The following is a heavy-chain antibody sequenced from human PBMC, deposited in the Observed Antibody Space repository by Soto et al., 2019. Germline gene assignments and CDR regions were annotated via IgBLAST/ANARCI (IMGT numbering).Heavy chain of an antibody. J-gene: IGHJ5*02. V-gene: IGHV1-69*12. CDR2: IIPIFGTA. CDR3: ARGGDLSVTSPGHWFGP. CDR1: GGTFSSYA. Sequence: QVQLVQSGAEVKTPGTSVKVCCKASGGTFSSYAISWVRQAPGQGLEWMGGIIPIFGTANYVQKFQGRVTINAGESTSPAYMELSSLRSEDTAVYFCARGGDLSVTSPGHWFGPRGQGTLVTVAS. D-gene: IGHD4-17*01.